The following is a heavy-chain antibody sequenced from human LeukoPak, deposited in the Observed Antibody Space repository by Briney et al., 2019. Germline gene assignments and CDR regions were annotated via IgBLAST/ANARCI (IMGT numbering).Heavy chain of an antibody. CDR3: ARCGEWELRHHFDY. D-gene: IGHD1-26*01. CDR1: GGSISSSSYY. CDR2: IYYSGST. J-gene: IGHJ4*02. V-gene: IGHV4-39*01. Sequence: SETLSLTCTVSGGSISSSSYYWGWLRQPPGQGLEWTGSIYYSGSTYYNPSLKSRVTISVDTSKNQFSLKLSSVTAADTAVYYCARCGEWELRHHFDYWGQGTLVTVSS.